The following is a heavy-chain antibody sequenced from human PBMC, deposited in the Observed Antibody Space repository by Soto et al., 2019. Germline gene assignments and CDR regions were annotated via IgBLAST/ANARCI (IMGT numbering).Heavy chain of an antibody. Sequence: GASVKVSCKASGYTFTSYAMHWVRQAPGQRLEWMGWINAGNGNTKYSQKFQGRVTINRDTSESTAYMELSSLRSEDTAVYYCARDRKRTPDAFDIWGQGTMVTVSS. CDR3: ARDRKRTPDAFDI. V-gene: IGHV1-3*01. CDR1: GYTFTSYA. D-gene: IGHD2-2*01. J-gene: IGHJ3*02. CDR2: INAGNGNT.